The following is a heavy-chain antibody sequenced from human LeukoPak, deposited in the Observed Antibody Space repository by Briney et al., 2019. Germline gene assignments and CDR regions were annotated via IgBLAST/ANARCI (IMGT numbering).Heavy chain of an antibody. CDR3: ARLRPTYYDILTGYYRSSYYFDY. CDR2: IYYSGST. Sequence: SETLSLTCTVSGGSISSYYWSWIRQPPGKGLEWIGYIYYSGSTNYNPSLKSRVTISVDTSKNQFSLKLSSVTAADTAVYYCARLRPTYYDILTGYYRSSYYFDYWGQGTLVTVSS. D-gene: IGHD3-9*01. CDR1: GGSISSYY. J-gene: IGHJ4*02. V-gene: IGHV4-59*01.